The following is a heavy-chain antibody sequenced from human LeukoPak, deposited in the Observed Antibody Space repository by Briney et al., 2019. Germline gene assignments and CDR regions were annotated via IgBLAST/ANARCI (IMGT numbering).Heavy chain of an antibody. Sequence: GGSLRLSCAVSGFTFSSYAMSWVRQAPGRGLEWISAISDSGDSTYYADSVKGRFTVSRDNSKNTLYLQMNSLRAEDTAVYYCAKKMTITGWLYYFDYWGQGTLVTVSS. CDR2: ISDSGDST. J-gene: IGHJ4*02. D-gene: IGHD5-24*01. CDR1: GFTFSSYA. V-gene: IGHV3-23*01. CDR3: AKKMTITGWLYYFDY.